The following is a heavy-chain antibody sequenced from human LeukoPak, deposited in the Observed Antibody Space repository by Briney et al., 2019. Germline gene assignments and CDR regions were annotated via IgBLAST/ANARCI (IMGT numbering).Heavy chain of an antibody. D-gene: IGHD2-21*02. V-gene: IGHV3-7*01. J-gene: IGHJ4*02. CDR3: AKDIPGGGDDY. CDR2: IKQDGSEK. CDR1: GFTFSSYW. Sequence: GGSLRLSCAASGFTFSSYWMSWVRQAPGKGLEWVANIKQDGSEKYYVDSVKGRFTISRDNAKNSLYLQMNSLRAEDTAIYYCAKDIPGGGDDYWGQGTLVTVSS.